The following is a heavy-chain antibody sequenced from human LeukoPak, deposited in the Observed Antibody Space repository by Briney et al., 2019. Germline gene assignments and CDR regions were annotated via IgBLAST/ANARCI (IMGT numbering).Heavy chain of an antibody. Sequence: GSLRPSSAASGFTCSSYAMSWVRQAPGKGLAWVSAVSCSGGSTHYAASVKGRFTISRDNSKNTLYLQMNSLRAEDTAVYYCAKDRLVYSGYDCMYYYYGMDVWGQGTTLTVSS. CDR3: AKDRLVYSGYDCMYYYYGMDV. CDR2: VSCSGGST. J-gene: IGHJ6*02. V-gene: IGHV3-23*01. CDR1: GFTCSSYA. D-gene: IGHD5-12*01.